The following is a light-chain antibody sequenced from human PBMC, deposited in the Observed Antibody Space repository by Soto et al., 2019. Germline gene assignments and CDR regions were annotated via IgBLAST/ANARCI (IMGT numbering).Light chain of an antibody. J-gene: IGKJ3*01. CDR1: RTVDGNY. V-gene: IGKV3-20*01. CDR3: QQYSASPRT. CDR2: SAS. Sequence: EVVLTQSPGTLSLSPGERATLSCRASRTVDGNYLAWYHQKPGQAPRLLIHSASSRAPGIPDRFSASGAGTDFTLTISRLEPEDSAVYYCQQYSASPRTFGPGTKVDIK.